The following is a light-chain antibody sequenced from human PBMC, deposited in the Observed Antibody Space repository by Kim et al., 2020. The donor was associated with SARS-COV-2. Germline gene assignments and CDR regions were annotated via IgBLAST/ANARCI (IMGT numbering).Light chain of an antibody. Sequence: SRGERATLSCRASQSVSSNYVAWYQQKPGQAPRHLIYGASSRATGIPDRFSGSGSGTDFTLTITRLEPEDFAVYYCQQYSSSPATFGQGTKVDIK. J-gene: IGKJ1*01. CDR1: QSVSSNY. V-gene: IGKV3-20*01. CDR2: GAS. CDR3: QQYSSSPAT.